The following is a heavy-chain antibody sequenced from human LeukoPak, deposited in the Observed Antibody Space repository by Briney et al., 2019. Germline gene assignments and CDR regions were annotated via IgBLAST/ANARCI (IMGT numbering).Heavy chain of an antibody. Sequence: SETLSLTCTVSGGSISSGGYSWSWIRQPPGKGLEWIGYIYHSGSTYYNPSLKSRVSISVDRSKNQFSLKLSSVTAADTAVYYCARAGYYYGSGSPDAFDIWGQGTMVTVSS. J-gene: IGHJ3*02. CDR3: ARAGYYYGSGSPDAFDI. V-gene: IGHV4-30-2*01. D-gene: IGHD3-10*01. CDR1: GGSISSGGYS. CDR2: IYHSGST.